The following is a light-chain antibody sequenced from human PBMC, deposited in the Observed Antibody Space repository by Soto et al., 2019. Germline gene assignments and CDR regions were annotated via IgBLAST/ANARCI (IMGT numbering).Light chain of an antibody. V-gene: IGKV1-39*01. J-gene: IGKJ2*01. CDR2: AAS. CDR1: QSLSSY. CDR3: QQSYSNMYT. Sequence: DIQMTQSPSSLSASVGDRVTITCRASQSLSSYLHWYQQKPGKAPKLLIYAASSLQSGVPSRFSGSGSGTDFTLTISRRQPEDFATYYCQQSYSNMYTFGQGTKLEIQ.